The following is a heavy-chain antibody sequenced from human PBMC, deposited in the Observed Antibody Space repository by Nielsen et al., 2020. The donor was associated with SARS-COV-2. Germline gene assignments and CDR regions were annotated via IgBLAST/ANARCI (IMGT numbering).Heavy chain of an antibody. V-gene: IGHV1-3*01. J-gene: IGHJ4*02. Sequence: ASVKVSCKASGYTFTSYAMHWVRQAPGQRLEWMGWINAGNGNTKYSQKFQGRVTITRDTSASTAYMELSSLRSEDTAVYYCAGQRGQQLVPTHLDYWGQGTLVTVSS. CDR3: AGQRGQQLVPTHLDY. D-gene: IGHD6-13*01. CDR2: INAGNGNT. CDR1: GYTFTSYA.